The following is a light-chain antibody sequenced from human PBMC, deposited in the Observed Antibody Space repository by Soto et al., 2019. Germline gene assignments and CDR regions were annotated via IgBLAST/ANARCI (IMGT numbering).Light chain of an antibody. J-gene: IGKJ5*01. CDR3: QQYYNTPPN. CDR2: WAS. CDR1: QSVLRSYNKKNY. V-gene: IGKV4-1*01. Sequence: DMAATHSQDSVALRLGQRCPTQCKPTQSVLRSYNKKNYLGWYQQKPGQPPKLLIYWASTRESGVPDRYSGTGSGTDFTLTISSLQAEDAAVYYCQQYYNTPPNFRQGTRLEIK.